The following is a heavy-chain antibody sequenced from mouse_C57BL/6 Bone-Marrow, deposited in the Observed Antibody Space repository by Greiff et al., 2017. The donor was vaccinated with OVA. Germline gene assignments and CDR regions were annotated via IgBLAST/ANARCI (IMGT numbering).Heavy chain of an antibody. D-gene: IGHD1-1*01. CDR1: GFSLTSYG. J-gene: IGHJ4*01. CDR2: IWRGGST. CDR3: AKKKNYYGYAMDY. V-gene: IGHV2-5*01. Sequence: VMLVESGPGLVQPSQSLSITCTVSGFSLTSYGVHWVRQSPGKGLEWLGVIWRGGSTDYNAAFMSRLSITKDNSKSQVFFKMNSLQADDTAIYYCAKKKNYYGYAMDYWGQGTSVTVSS.